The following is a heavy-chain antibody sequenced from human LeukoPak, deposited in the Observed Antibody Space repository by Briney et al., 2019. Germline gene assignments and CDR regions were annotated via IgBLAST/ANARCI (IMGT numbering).Heavy chain of an antibody. V-gene: IGHV1-3*01. J-gene: IGHJ4*02. CDR2: INAGNGNT. D-gene: IGHD1-26*01. CDR3: ARGASEWELLGVNY. Sequence: HWVRQAPXXXXEWMGWINAGNGNTKYSQKFQRRVTITRDTSASTAYMELSSLRSEDTAVYYCARGASEWELLGVNYWGQGTLVTVSS.